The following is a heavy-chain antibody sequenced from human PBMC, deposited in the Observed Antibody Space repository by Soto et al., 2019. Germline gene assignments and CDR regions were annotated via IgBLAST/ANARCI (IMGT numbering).Heavy chain of an antibody. J-gene: IGHJ4*02. Sequence: GESLKISCQSSGYSFTSYWIAWVRQMPGKGLEWMGIVNPADSDDKYSPSFQGHVKLSVDKSVNTAYRQWTILKASDTAIYFCARRSYYVGRPIDYWGQGTQVTVSS. CDR3: ARRSYYVGRPIDY. V-gene: IGHV5-51*01. CDR1: GYSFTSYW. CDR2: VNPADSDD. D-gene: IGHD1-26*01.